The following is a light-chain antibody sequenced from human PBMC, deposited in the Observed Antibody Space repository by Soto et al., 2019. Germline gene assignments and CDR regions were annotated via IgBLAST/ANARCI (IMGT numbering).Light chain of an antibody. CDR1: QSIGSD. V-gene: IGKV1-39*01. CDR2: AAS. J-gene: IGKJ2*01. Sequence: VQMTQSPISLSASVGDRITITCLASQSIGSDLNWYQQTPGRAPALLISAASTLQSGVPSRFSGSGSGTEFTLTISSLQPQDFATYYCQQSFTSPHTFGQGTKLEIK. CDR3: QQSFTSPHT.